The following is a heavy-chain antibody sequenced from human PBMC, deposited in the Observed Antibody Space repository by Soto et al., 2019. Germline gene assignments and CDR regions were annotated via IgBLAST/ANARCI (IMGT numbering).Heavy chain of an antibody. D-gene: IGHD1-26*01. Sequence: SETLSLTCTVSGGSISSYYWSWIRQPPGKGLEWIGYIDYSGSTNYNHSLKSRVTISVDTSKNQFSLKLSSVTAADTAVYYCARLVNSDYYYGMGVWGQGTTVPSP. CDR2: IDYSGST. J-gene: IGHJ6*02. V-gene: IGHV4-59*01. CDR3: ARLVNSDYYYGMGV. CDR1: GGSISSYY.